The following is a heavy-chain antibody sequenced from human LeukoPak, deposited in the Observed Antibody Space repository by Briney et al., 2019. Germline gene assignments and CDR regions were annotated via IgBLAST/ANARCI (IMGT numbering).Heavy chain of an antibody. CDR2: ISSSSSYI. Sequence: GGSLRLSCAASGFTFSSYSMYWVRQAPGKGLEWVSSISSSSSYIYYADSVKGRFTISRDNAKNSLYLQMNSLRAEDTAVYYCARDDDRSGYASGTDYWGQGTLVTVSS. J-gene: IGHJ4*02. CDR1: GFTFSSYS. CDR3: ARDDDRSGYASGTDY. D-gene: IGHD3-22*01. V-gene: IGHV3-21*01.